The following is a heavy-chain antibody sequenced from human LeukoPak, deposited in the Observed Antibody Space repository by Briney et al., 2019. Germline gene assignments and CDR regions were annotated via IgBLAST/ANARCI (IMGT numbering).Heavy chain of an antibody. CDR3: AKAGRLWFGESPFDY. Sequence: PGGSLRLSCAASGFTFSSYAMSWVRQAPGKGLEWVSAISGSGGSTYYADSVKGRFTISRDKSKNTLYLQMNSLRAEDTAVYYCAKAGRLWFGESPFDYWGQGTLVTVSS. D-gene: IGHD3-10*01. CDR2: ISGSGGST. J-gene: IGHJ4*02. CDR1: GFTFSSYA. V-gene: IGHV3-23*01.